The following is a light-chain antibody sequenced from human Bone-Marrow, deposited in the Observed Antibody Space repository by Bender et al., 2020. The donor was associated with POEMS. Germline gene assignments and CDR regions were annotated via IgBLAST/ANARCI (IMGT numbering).Light chain of an antibody. J-gene: IGLJ3*02. CDR3: SAWDGILNGWV. V-gene: IGLV1-44*01. CDR2: GND. Sequence: NAVNWRQQLPGTAPKFLIYGNDQLPSGVPDRFSGSKSGTSASLAISGLQSEDEADYFCSAWDGILNGWVVGGGTELTV.